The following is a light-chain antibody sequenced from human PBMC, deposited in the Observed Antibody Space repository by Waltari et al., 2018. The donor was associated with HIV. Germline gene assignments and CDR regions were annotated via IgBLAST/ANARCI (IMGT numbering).Light chain of an antibody. J-gene: IGLJ3*02. V-gene: IGLV1-40*01. CDR1: SSNIGAGFD. Sequence: QSVLTQPPSVSGAPGQRVTISCTGSSSNIGAGFDVHWYQQLPGTAPKLLIYGNSKRPSGIPERFSGSSSGTMATLTISGAQVEDEADYYCYSTDSSDWVFGGGTKLTVL. CDR2: GNS. CDR3: YSTDSSDWV.